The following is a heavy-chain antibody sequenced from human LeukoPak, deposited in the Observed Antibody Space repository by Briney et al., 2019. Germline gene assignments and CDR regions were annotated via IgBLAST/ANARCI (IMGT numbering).Heavy chain of an antibody. V-gene: IGHV3-7*01. CDR2: IKQDGSEK. CDR1: GFTFSSYW. J-gene: IGHJ4*02. CDR3: ARVRVGAAAGGRHYFDY. D-gene: IGHD6-13*01. Sequence: GGSLRLSCAASGFTFSSYWMSWVRQAPGMGLEWVANIKQDGSEKYYVDSVKGRFTISRDNAKNSLYLQMNSLRAEDTAVYCCARVRVGAAAGGRHYFDYWGQGTLVTVSS.